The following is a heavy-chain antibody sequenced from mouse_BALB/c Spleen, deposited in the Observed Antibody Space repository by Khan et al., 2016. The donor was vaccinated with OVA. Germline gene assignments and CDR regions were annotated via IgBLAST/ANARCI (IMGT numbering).Heavy chain of an antibody. CDR1: GYSFTGYF. CDR3: TRIYRSDFDY. D-gene: IGHD1-1*01. V-gene: IGHV1-20*02. CDR2: INPHIGET. Sequence: LQQSGPELVRPGASVKISCTASGYSFTGYFMNWVMQSHGKSLEWIGRINPHIGETFYNQRFKDKATLTVDESSSTAHMELRSLASEVSAVYYCTRIYRSDFDYWGQGTTLTVSS. J-gene: IGHJ2*01.